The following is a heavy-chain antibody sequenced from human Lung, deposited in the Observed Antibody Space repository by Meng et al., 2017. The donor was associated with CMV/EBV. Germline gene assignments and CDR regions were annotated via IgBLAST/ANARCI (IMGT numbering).Heavy chain of an antibody. J-gene: IGHJ5*02. Sequence: QGQLQPGGAERLKAPETLSLTCGVYGGSFINYYWSWIRQSPGKGLEWIGEIHPSGSTYYTPSLNSRVTMSVDTSKNQFSLNLRSVTAADTAVYYCSRGADAYKSGRSWGQGTLVTVSS. CDR2: IHPSGST. CDR3: SRGADAYKSGRS. CDR1: GGSFINYY. V-gene: IGHV4-34*01. D-gene: IGHD5-24*01.